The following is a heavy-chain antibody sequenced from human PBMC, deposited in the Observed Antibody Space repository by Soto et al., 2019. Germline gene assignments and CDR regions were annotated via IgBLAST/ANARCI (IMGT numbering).Heavy chain of an antibody. CDR2: IYYGGST. J-gene: IGHJ6*02. D-gene: IGHD3-9*01. CDR3: ARHRTGQIRYFDWSTRSYYYGMDV. Sequence: PSETLSLTCTVSRGSVSSGSFYWAWIRQPPGKGLEWIGSIYYGGSTHYNPSLKSRVTISVDTSKNQFSLEVSSVTAADTAVYYCARHRTGQIRYFDWSTRSYYYGMDVWGQGTTVTVSS. CDR1: RGSVSSGSFY. V-gene: IGHV4-39*01.